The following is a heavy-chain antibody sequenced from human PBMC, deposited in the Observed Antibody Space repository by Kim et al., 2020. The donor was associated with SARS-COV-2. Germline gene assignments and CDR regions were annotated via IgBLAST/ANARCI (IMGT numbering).Heavy chain of an antibody. CDR1: GFTFSSYA. V-gene: IGHV3-30*04. CDR2: ISYDGSNK. D-gene: IGHD4-17*01. J-gene: IGHJ6*02. Sequence: GGSLRLSCAASGFTFSSYAMHWVRQAPGKGLEWVAVISYDGSNKYYADSVKGRFTISRDNSKNTLYLQMNSLRAEDTAVYYCARGDYGDYVDYYYGMDVWGQGTTVTVSS. CDR3: ARGDYGDYVDYYYGMDV.